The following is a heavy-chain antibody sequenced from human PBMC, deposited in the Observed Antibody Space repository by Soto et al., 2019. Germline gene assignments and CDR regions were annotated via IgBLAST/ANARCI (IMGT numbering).Heavy chain of an antibody. CDR1: GFTFSTHS. V-gene: IGHV3-48*01. Sequence: GGSLTLSCAASGFTFSTHSMNWVRQAPGKGLEWISYITSSDVTMYADSVKGRFTISRDNAKNSLYLQMNSLRGEDTAVYFCVGEVGFQLIYWGQGTLVTVSS. J-gene: IGHJ4*02. CDR2: ITSSDVT. D-gene: IGHD2-2*01. CDR3: VGEVGFQLIY.